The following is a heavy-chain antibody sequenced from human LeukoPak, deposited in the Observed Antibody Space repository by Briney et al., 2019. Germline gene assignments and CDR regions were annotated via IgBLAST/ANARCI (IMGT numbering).Heavy chain of an antibody. CDR2: ISWNSGSI. D-gene: IGHD3-22*01. CDR3: ARDGTYYDSSGHYGNWFDP. Sequence: GGSLRLSCAASGFTFDDYAMHWVRQAPGKGLEWVSGISWNSGSIGYADSVKGRFTTSRDNAKNSLYLQMNSLRAEDTAVYYCARDGTYYDSSGHYGNWFDPWGQGALVTVSS. J-gene: IGHJ5*02. CDR1: GFTFDDYA. V-gene: IGHV3-9*01.